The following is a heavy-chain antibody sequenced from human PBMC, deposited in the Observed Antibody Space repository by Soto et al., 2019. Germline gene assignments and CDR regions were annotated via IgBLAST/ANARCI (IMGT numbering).Heavy chain of an antibody. V-gene: IGHV1-69*13. J-gene: IGHJ4*02. CDR3: ASSDVYYDSSGYPETQYYFDY. CDR1: GYTFTSYD. Sequence: AVKVSCKASGYTFTSYDIIWVRQATRQGLEGMGGIIPIFGTANYAQKFQGRVTITAAESTSTAYMELSSLRSEDTAVYYCASSDVYYDSSGYPETQYYFDYWGQGTLVTVSS. D-gene: IGHD3-22*01. CDR2: IIPIFGTA.